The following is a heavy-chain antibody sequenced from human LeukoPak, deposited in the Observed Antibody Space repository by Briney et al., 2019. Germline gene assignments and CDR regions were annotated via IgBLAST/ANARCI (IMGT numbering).Heavy chain of an antibody. CDR3: AREGSGWPFDY. CDR2: ISSSSSYI. D-gene: IGHD6-19*01. Sequence: GGSLRLSCAASGFTFISYAMSWVRQAPGKGLEWVSSISSSSSYIYYADSVKGRFTISRDNAKNSLYLQMNSLRAEDTAVYYCAREGSGWPFDYWGQGTLVTVSS. J-gene: IGHJ4*02. CDR1: GFTFISYA. V-gene: IGHV3-21*01.